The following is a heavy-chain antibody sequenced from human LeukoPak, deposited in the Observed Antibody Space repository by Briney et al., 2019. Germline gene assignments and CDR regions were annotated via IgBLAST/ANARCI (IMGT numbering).Heavy chain of an antibody. CDR1: GFTFSSYA. Sequence: GASLRLSCAASGFTFSSYAMSWVRQAPGKGLEWVSAISGSGGSTYYADSVKGRFTISRDNSKNTLYLQMNSLRAEDTAVYYCARDSDGYSYGIDYWGQGTLVTVSS. CDR3: ARDSDGYSYGIDY. D-gene: IGHD5-18*01. J-gene: IGHJ4*02. V-gene: IGHV3-23*01. CDR2: ISGSGGST.